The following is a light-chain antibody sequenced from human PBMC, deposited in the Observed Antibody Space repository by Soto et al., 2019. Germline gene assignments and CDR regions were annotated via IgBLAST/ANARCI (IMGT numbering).Light chain of an antibody. V-gene: IGKV1-9*01. CDR2: AAS. Sequence: DIQLTQSPSFLSASVGDRVTITCRASQSISSYLAWYQQKPGKAPKLLIYAASTLESGVPSRFSGSGSETEFTLTINSLQPEDFATYYCQQLNSYLTFGQGTKLEIK. CDR3: QQLNSYLT. CDR1: QSISSY. J-gene: IGKJ2*01.